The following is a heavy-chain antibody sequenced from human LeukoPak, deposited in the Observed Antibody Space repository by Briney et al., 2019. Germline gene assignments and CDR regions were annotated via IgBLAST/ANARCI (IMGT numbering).Heavy chain of an antibody. J-gene: IGHJ4*02. Sequence: SETLSLTCTVSGGSISSYYWSWIRQPPGKGLEWIGYIYYSGSTNYNPSLQSRVTISVDTSKNQFSLKLSSVTAAGTAVYYCASSRSSGWYDYWGQGALVTVPS. D-gene: IGHD6-19*01. V-gene: IGHV4-59*01. CDR1: GGSISSYY. CDR3: ASSRSSGWYDY. CDR2: IYYSGST.